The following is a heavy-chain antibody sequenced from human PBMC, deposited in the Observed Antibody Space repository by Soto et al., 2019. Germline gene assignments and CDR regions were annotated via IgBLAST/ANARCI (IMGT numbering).Heavy chain of an antibody. D-gene: IGHD3-16*01. J-gene: IGHJ4*02. CDR1: RFTFSNYA. CDR3: ARDLPLVDDYIWGRAYDY. CDR2: IWNDGNKK. Sequence: QVQLVESGGGVVQPGRSLRLSCAASRFTFSNYAMHWVRQAPGKGLEWVALIWNDGNKKYYADSVKGRFTISRDNSKNTLYLQMNSLRAEDTALYYCARDLPLVDDYIWGRAYDYWGQGTLVTVSS. V-gene: IGHV3-33*01.